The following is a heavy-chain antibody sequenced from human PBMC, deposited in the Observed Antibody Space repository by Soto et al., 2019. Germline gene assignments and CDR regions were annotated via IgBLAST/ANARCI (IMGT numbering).Heavy chain of an antibody. CDR3: TTVYVVLFLQSMIKDY. J-gene: IGHJ4*02. CDR2: FKSEFHGGTT. V-gene: IGHV3-15*01. D-gene: IGHD3-22*01. CDR1: GLTFSDGW. Sequence: GGSLRISCAVSGLTFSDGWISWVRQAPGKGMEWIGRFKSEFHGGTTAYAAPVKGRFTISTDASKNTLYLQMNRLKTEDTAVYYCTTVYVVLFLQSMIKDYWCQGTLVSLS.